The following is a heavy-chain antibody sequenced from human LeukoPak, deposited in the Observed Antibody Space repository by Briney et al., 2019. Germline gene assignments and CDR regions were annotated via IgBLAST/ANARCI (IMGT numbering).Heavy chain of an antibody. V-gene: IGHV3-33*01. Sequence: GGSLRLSCAASGFTFSSYGMHWVRQAPGRGLEWVAIIWYDGSNRYYADSVKGRFTISRDNSKNTLYLQMNSLRAEDTAVYFCARGDGYNYFDYWGQGTPVTVSS. CDR1: GFTFSSYG. CDR2: IWYDGSNR. CDR3: ARGDGYNYFDY. D-gene: IGHD5-24*01. J-gene: IGHJ4*02.